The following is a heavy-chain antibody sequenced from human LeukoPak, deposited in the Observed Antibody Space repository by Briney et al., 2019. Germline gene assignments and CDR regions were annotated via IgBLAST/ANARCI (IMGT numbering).Heavy chain of an antibody. V-gene: IGHV4-59*01. J-gene: IGHJ5*02. CDR1: GGSISSYY. CDR3: ARARLYCSSTSCYRSFDP. CDR2: IYYSGST. Sequence: PSETLSLTCTVSGGSISSYYWSWIRQPPGKGLEWIGYIYYSGSTNYNPSLKSRVTISVDTSKNQFSLKLSSVTAADTAVYCCARARLYCSSTSCYRSFDPWGQGTLDTVSS. D-gene: IGHD2-2*02.